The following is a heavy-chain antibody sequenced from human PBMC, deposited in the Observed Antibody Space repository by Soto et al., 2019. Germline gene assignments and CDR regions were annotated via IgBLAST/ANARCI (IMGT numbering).Heavy chain of an antibody. CDR3: ARVGAGVAASPFSDY. CDR2: INSDGIST. D-gene: IGHD3-10*01. J-gene: IGHJ4*02. V-gene: IGHV3-74*01. CDR1: GFTFSGYW. Sequence: EVQLVESGGGLVQPGGSLRLSCAASGFTFSGYWMHWVRQVPGKGLVWVSHINSDGISTTYSDSVKGRFTISRDNAKNTLYLQMNSLRAEDTAVYYCARVGAGVAASPFSDYWGQGTRVTVSS.